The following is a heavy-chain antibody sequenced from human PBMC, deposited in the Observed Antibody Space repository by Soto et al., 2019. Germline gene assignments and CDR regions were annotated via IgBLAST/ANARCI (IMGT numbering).Heavy chain of an antibody. CDR2: IDRDGRDK. CDR3: ARHGYFTFDY. CDR1: GFTFNSHW. D-gene: IGHD4-17*01. Sequence: EMQLVESGGDLVQPGGSLRLACLASGFTFNSHWMGWVRQSPGKGLEWVANIDRDGRDKYYVDSVKGRFTLSRDNAKNSVFLQMNSLRVEDTAMYYCARHGYFTFDYWGLGTLVTVSS. V-gene: IGHV3-7*04. J-gene: IGHJ4*02.